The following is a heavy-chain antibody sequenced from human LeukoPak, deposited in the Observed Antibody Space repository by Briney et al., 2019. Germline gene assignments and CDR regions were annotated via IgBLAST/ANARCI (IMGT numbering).Heavy chain of an antibody. J-gene: IGHJ4*02. CDR1: GFIFSSYG. CDR2: IRSDGSDK. V-gene: IGHV3-30*02. CDR3: AKVRSYYGSRSPFDY. D-gene: IGHD3-10*01. Sequence: GGSLRLSCAASGFIFSSYGIHWVRQAPGKGLEWVAFIRSDGSDKYYADSVKGRFTISRDNSKNTLYLQMNSLRPEDTSVYYCAKVRSYYGSRSPFDYWGQGSLVTVSS.